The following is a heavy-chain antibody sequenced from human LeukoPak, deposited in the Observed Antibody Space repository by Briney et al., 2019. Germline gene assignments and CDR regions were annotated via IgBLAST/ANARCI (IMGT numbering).Heavy chain of an antibody. V-gene: IGHV3-23*01. J-gene: IGHJ5*02. CDR2: ISGSGGST. D-gene: IGHD2-2*01. CDR3: AKDESSTSSNLFDP. CDR1: GFTFSSYA. Sequence: GGSLRLSCAASGFTFSSYAMNWVRQAPGKGLEWVSGISGSGGSTYYADSVKGRFTISRDNSKNTLYLQMNSLRAEDTAVYYCAKDESSTSSNLFDPWGQGTLVTVSS.